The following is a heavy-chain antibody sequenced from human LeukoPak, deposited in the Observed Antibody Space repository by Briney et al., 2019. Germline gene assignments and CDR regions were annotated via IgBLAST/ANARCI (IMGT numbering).Heavy chain of an antibody. V-gene: IGHV4-38-2*01. CDR1: GYSISSGYY. J-gene: IGHJ4*02. CDR3: ARRLVVVPAAFDY. D-gene: IGHD2-2*01. Sequence: SETLSLTCAVSGYSISSGYYWGWIRQPPGKGLEWIGSIYHSGSTYYNPSLKSRVTMSVDTSKNQFSLKLSSVTAADTAVYYCARRLVVVPAAFDYWGQGTLVTVSS. CDR2: IYHSGST.